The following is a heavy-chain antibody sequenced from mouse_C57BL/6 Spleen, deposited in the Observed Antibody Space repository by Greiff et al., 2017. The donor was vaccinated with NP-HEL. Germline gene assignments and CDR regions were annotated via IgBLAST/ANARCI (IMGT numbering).Heavy chain of an antibody. J-gene: IGHJ4*01. CDR3: ARVSVYAMDY. V-gene: IGHV5-16*01. CDR1: GFTFSDYY. Sequence: EVKLMESEGGLVQPGSSMKLSCTASGFTFSDYYMAWVRQVPEKGLEWVANINYDGSSTYYLDSLKSRFIISRDNAKNILYLQMSSLKSEDTATYYCARVSVYAMDYWGQGTSVTVAS. D-gene: IGHD6-2*01. CDR2: INYDGSST.